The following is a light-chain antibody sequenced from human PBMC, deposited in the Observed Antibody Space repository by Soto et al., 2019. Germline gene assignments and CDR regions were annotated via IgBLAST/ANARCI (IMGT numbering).Light chain of an antibody. CDR3: HHRGNGIT. J-gene: IGKJ5*01. CDR1: QSVSSS. CDR2: DAS. V-gene: IGKV3-11*01. Sequence: VVLTQSPATLSLSPGDTATLSRGASQSVSSSLAWYQQKPGQAPRLLIYDASSRATGSPARFSGSGSGTDFTLTIGSLEPEDFAVYYCHHRGNGITFGQGTRLEIK.